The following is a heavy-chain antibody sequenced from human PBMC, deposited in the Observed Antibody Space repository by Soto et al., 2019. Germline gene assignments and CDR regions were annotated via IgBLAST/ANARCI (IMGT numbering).Heavy chain of an antibody. V-gene: IGHV3-23*01. CDR2: ITGSGAGT. Sequence: PGGSLRLSCAASGFTFRRYAMTWVRQAPGKGLEWVSTITGSGAGTYYADSVKGRFTVSRDNSINRLYLQMNSLRAEDTALYYCAKVTRESYTDYYNYAMDVWGQGTTVTVSS. CDR1: GFTFRRYA. D-gene: IGHD3-16*01. CDR3: AKVTRESYTDYYNYAMDV. J-gene: IGHJ6*02.